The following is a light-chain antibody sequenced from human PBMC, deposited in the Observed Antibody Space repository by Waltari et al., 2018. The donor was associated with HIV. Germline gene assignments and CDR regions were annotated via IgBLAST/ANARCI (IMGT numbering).Light chain of an antibody. J-gene: IGKJ1*01. V-gene: IGKV3-20*01. Sequence: EIVLTQSPGTLSLSPGERVTLSCRASQSVSSSNLAWYQQKPGQAPRLLIYGASSRATGIPDRFSGSESGTDFTLTISRLEPEDFAVYYCQQYASSPRTFGQGTKVDIK. CDR2: GAS. CDR1: QSVSSSN. CDR3: QQYASSPRT.